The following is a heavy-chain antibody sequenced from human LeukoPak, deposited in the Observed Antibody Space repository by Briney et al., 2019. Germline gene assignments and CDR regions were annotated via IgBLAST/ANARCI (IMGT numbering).Heavy chain of an antibody. CDR1: GFTFSDHY. CDR2: IDERGSNA. CDR3: IRDEALWRLDY. Sequence: GGSLRLSCAASGFTFSDHYMDWVRQAPGKGLVWVSRIDERGSNAMYADSVKGRFSISRDNAKNTVNLQMNSLRAEDSGVYYCIRDEALWRLDYWGQGTLVTVSS. J-gene: IGHJ4*02. V-gene: IGHV3-74*03. D-gene: IGHD2-21*01.